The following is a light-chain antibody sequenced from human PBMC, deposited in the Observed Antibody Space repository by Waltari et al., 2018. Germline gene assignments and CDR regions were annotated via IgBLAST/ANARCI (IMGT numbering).Light chain of an antibody. J-gene: IGKJ4*01. CDR2: GAS. V-gene: IGKV3-15*01. CDR1: QNIYNN. CDR3: QQYNRWPPLT. Sequence: EVVMTQSPAALSVSPGERVTLSCKASQNIYNNLAWYQQKPGQSPRLLIYGASTRATGVPARFSGSGYGTEFTLTISSLQSEDCAVFYCQQYNRWPPLTFGGGTKVEIK.